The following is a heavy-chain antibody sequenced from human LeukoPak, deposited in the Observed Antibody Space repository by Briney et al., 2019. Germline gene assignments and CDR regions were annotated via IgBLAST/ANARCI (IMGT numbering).Heavy chain of an antibody. V-gene: IGHV3-21*01. D-gene: IGHD2-2*01. Sequence: GGSLRLSCAASAFTFSNYNMNWVRQAPGKGGEWGSSISGSSQYIYYADSVKGRFTVSRDNDKKSMYMQMNSLRAEDTAVYFCARDRQTSCSTSTCSFDHFDYWGQGTLVTVSS. CDR1: AFTFSNYN. J-gene: IGHJ4*02. CDR3: ARDRQTSCSTSTCSFDHFDY. CDR2: ISGSSQYI.